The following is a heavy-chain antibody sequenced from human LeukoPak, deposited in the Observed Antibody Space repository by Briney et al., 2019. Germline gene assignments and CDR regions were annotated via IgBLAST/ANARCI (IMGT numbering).Heavy chain of an antibody. D-gene: IGHD4-23*01. V-gene: IGHV3-33*06. CDR1: GFTFSSYG. CDR2: IWYDGSNK. CDR3: AKDLRWQSRTQSPDY. J-gene: IGHJ4*02. Sequence: GGSLRLSCAASGFTFSSYGMHWVRQAPGKGLEWVAVIWYDGSNKYYADSVKVRFTISRDNSKNTLYLQMNSLRAEDTAVYYCAKDLRWQSRTQSPDYWGQGTLVTVSS.